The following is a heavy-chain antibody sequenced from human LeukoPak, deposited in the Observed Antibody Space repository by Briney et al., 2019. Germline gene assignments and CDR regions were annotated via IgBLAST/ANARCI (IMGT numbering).Heavy chain of an antibody. D-gene: IGHD6-13*01. CDR3: ARDRVAAASLDY. CDR1: GGSVSSGSYY. J-gene: IGHJ4*02. CDR2: IYYSGST. Sequence: SETLSLTCTVSGGSVSSGSYYWSWIRQPPGKGLEWIGYIYYSGSTNYNPSLKSRGTISVDTSKNQFSLKLSSVTAADTAVYYCARDRVAAASLDYWGQGALVTVSS. V-gene: IGHV4-61*01.